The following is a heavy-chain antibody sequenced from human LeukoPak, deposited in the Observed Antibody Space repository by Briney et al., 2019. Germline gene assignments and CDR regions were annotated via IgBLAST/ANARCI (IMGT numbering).Heavy chain of an antibody. V-gene: IGHV3-7*01. CDR2: IEQDGSEK. Sequence: GGSLRLSCAASGFTFSSYWMSWVRQGPGKGLEWVANIEQDGSEKYYVYSVKGRFTISRDNAKNSLYLQMNSLRAEDTAVYYCARDRIVRGVRKGVCDYWGQGTLVTVSS. J-gene: IGHJ4*02. CDR3: ARDRIVRGVRKGVCDY. D-gene: IGHD3-10*01. CDR1: GFTFSSYW.